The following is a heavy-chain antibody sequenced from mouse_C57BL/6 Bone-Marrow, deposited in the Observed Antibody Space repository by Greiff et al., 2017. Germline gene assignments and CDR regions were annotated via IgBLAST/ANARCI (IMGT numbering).Heavy chain of an antibody. V-gene: IGHV1-75*01. CDR2: IFPGSGST. CDR1: GYTFTDYY. Sequence: QVQLQQSGPELVKPGASVKISCKASGYTFTDYYINWVKQRPGQGLEWIGWIFPGSGSTYYTEKFKGKATLTVDKSSSTAYMLLSSLTSEDSAVYFCARGGGSSYDWYFDVWGTGTTVTVSS. CDR3: ARGGGSSYDWYFDV. D-gene: IGHD1-1*01. J-gene: IGHJ1*03.